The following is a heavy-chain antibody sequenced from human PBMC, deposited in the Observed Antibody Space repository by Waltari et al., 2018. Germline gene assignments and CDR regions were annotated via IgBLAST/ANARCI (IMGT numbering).Heavy chain of an antibody. Sequence: QVQLVQSGAEVKKPGASVKVSCKASGYTFTGYYMHWVRQAPGQGLEWMGWINPNRGGTNYAQKFQGRVTMTRDTSISTAYMELSRLRSDDTAVYYCARSPKYCSSTSCYDYWGQGTLVTVSS. CDR2: INPNRGGT. CDR3: ARSPKYCSSTSCYDY. J-gene: IGHJ4*02. V-gene: IGHV1-2*02. CDR1: GYTFTGYY. D-gene: IGHD2-2*01.